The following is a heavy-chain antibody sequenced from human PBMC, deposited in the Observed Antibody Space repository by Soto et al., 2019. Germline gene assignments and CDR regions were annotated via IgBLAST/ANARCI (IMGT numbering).Heavy chain of an antibody. CDR3: ARDPNYYGSGSYYSYYYYGMDV. CDR1: GYTFTGYY. V-gene: IGHV1-2*04. CDR2: INPNSGGT. D-gene: IGHD3-10*01. Sequence: ASVKVSCKASGYTFTGYYMHWVRQAPGQGLEWMGWINPNSGGTNYAQKFQGWATMTRDTSISTAYMELSRLRSDDTAVYYCARDPNYYGSGSYYSYYYYGMDVWGQGTTATVSS. J-gene: IGHJ6*02.